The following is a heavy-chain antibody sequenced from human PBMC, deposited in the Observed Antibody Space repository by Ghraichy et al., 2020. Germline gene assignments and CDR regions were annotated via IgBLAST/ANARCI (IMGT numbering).Heavy chain of an antibody. Sequence: GESLNISCAASGFSFTTYAVTWVRQAPGKGLEWVAAISVSGDRTDFADSVKDRFTISRDGSKNTVYLQMNSLRVGDTAVYYCATRYTSSPGSYYFGLDVWGQGTTVTVSS. J-gene: IGHJ6*02. CDR3: ATRYTSSPGSYYFGLDV. V-gene: IGHV3-23*01. CDR1: GFSFTTYA. CDR2: ISVSGDRT. D-gene: IGHD3-16*02.